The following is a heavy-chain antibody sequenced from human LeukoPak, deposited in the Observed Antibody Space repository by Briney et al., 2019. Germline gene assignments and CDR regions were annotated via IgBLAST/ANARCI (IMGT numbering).Heavy chain of an antibody. J-gene: IGHJ4*02. CDR1: GFTFSNAW. CDR3: STAPAALDY. D-gene: IGHD2-2*01. V-gene: IGHV3-15*01. CDR2: IKSKTDGGTT. Sequence: PGGSLRLSSAASGFTFSNAWMSSVRQAPGKRLEWVGRIKSKTDGGTTDYAAPVKGRFIISRDDSKNTLYLQMNSLKTEDTAMYFCSTAPAALDYWGQGTLVTVSS.